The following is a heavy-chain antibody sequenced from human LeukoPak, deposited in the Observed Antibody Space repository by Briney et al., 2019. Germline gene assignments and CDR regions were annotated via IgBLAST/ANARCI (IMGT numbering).Heavy chain of an antibody. V-gene: IGHV3-30*02. Sequence: SRDNSKNTLYLQMNSLRAEDTAVYYCAKPGRATTQWLVDYFDYWGQGTLVTVSS. J-gene: IGHJ4*02. D-gene: IGHD6-19*01. CDR3: AKPGRATTQWLVDYFDY.